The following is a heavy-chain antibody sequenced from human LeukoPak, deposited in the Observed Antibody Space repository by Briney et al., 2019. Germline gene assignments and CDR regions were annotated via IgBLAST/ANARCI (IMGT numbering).Heavy chain of an antibody. CDR3: ARDRVVVVPSAMRRGYYFDY. CDR2: IYYSGRN. V-gene: IGHV4-61*01. J-gene: IGHJ4*02. CDR1: GGSLSSGSYY. Sequence: SETLSLTCTVSGGSLSSGSYYWSWIRQPPGKGLEWIGYIYYSGRNNYNTSLKSRVTISVDTSKNQFSLKLSSMTAADTAVYYCARDRVVVVPSAMRRGYYFDYWGQGTLVTVSS. D-gene: IGHD2-2*01.